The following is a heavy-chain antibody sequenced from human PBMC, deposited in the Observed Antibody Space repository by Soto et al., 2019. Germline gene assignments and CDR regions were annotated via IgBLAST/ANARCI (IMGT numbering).Heavy chain of an antibody. J-gene: IGHJ5*02. V-gene: IGHV1-24*01. CDR2: FDPEDGET. Sequence: GASVKVSCKVSGYTLTELSMHWVRQAPGKGLEWMGGFDPEDGETIYAQKFQGRVTMTEDTSTDTAYMELSSLRSEDTAVYYCATFFAAGSGSYYELNWFDPWGQGTLVTVSS. CDR1: GYTLTELS. CDR3: ATFFAAGSGSYYELNWFDP. D-gene: IGHD3-10*01.